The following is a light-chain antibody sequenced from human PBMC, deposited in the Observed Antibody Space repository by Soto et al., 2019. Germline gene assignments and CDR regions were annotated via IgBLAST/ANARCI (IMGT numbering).Light chain of an antibody. Sequence: VLTQSPGTLSLSPGERATLSCRASQSVTNYLVWYQQKAGQAPRLLIYGASSRAPDIPDRFSGSGSGTDFTLTINRLGPEDSAVYYCQQFDTSPYTFGQGTKLEIK. CDR2: GAS. V-gene: IGKV3-20*01. CDR3: QQFDTSPYT. J-gene: IGKJ2*01. CDR1: QSVTNY.